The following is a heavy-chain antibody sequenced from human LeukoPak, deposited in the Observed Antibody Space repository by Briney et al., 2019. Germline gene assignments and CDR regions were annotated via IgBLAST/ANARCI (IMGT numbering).Heavy chain of an antibody. V-gene: IGHV4-38-2*02. CDR2: ISNRGNP. D-gene: IGHD5-18*01. Sequence: SETLSLTCLVSGFSINSDDWWGWIRPPPGKGLEWIGNISNRGNPYYNPSLKSRVTMSVDTPNNHFSLRLSSVTPADTAVYYCVRDGGFYYTASPNSWFDPWGQGTLVTVSS. J-gene: IGHJ5*02. CDR1: GFSINSDDW. CDR3: VRDGGFYYTASPNSWFDP.